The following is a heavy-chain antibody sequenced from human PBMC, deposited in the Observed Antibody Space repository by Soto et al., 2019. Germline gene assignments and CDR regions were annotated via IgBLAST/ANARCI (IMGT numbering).Heavy chain of an antibody. J-gene: IGHJ3*01. D-gene: IGHD5-12*01. CDR1: GFSVRGYG. V-gene: IGHV3-23*04. CDR2: ISGRDDTT. CDR3: EGSWT. Sequence: VQLVESGGDLTQPGGSLRLSCAASGFSVRGYGMSWVRPAPGKALEWVSGISGRDDTTYYTDSVRGRFTISKDTSKNTLYLQMNSLRVEDTAVYYCEGSWTWGQGTMVTVSS.